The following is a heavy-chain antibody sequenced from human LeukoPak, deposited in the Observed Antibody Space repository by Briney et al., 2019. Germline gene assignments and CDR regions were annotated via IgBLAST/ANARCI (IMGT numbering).Heavy chain of an antibody. CDR3: ARGPAYDFWSGYVYNWFDP. CDR1: GGTFSSYA. Sequence: GSSVKVSCKASGGTFSSYAISWVRQAPGQGLEWMGWMNPNSGNTGYAQKFQGRVTMTRNASISTAYMELSSLRSEDTAVYYCARGPAYDFWSGYVYNWFDPWGQGTLVTVSS. V-gene: IGHV1-8*02. CDR2: MNPNSGNT. J-gene: IGHJ5*02. D-gene: IGHD3-3*01.